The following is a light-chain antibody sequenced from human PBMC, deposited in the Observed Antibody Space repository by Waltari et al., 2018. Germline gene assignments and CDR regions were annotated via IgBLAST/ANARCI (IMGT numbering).Light chain of an antibody. J-gene: IGLJ3*02. Sequence: QLVLTQSPSASASLGASIKLTCTLSSGHSSNIIAWLQQQPERGSRYLMKVNSDGTHRKGDDIPDRFSGSSSGAERYLTISSLQSEDEADYYCQTGGHGTWVFGGGTKVTVL. CDR1: SGHSSNI. CDR2: VNSDGTH. V-gene: IGLV4-69*01. CDR3: QTGGHGTWV.